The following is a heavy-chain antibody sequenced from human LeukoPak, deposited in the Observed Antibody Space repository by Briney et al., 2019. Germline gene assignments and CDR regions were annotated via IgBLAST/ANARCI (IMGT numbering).Heavy chain of an antibody. V-gene: IGHV3-21*01. J-gene: IGHJ4*02. CDR3: ARGEQYSSGFDY. CDR2: ISSSSSYI. Sequence: GGSLRLSCAASGFTFSSYSMNWVRQAPGKGLEWVSSISSSSSYIYYADSVKGRFTTSRDNAKNSLYLQMNSLRAEDTAVYYCARGEQYSSGFDYWGQGTLVTVSS. D-gene: IGHD6-19*01. CDR1: GFTFSSYS.